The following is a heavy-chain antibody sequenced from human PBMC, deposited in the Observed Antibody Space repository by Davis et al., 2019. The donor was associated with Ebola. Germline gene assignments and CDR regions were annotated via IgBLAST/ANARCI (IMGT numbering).Heavy chain of an antibody. CDR2: IRYDGSNK. CDR3: AKLTTVTTPSDY. V-gene: IGHV3-30*02. J-gene: IGHJ4*02. CDR1: GFTFSSYG. D-gene: IGHD4-17*01. Sequence: PGGSLRLSCAASGFTFSSYGMHWVRQAPGKGLEWVAFIRYDGSNKYYADSVKGRFTISRDNSKNTLYLQMNSLRAEDTAVYYCAKLTTVTTPSDYWGQGTLVTVSS.